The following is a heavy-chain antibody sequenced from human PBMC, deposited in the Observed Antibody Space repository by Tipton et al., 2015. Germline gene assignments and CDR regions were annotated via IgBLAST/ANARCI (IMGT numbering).Heavy chain of an antibody. J-gene: IGHJ5*02. CDR1: GYNFASYW. CDR3: ARHGAPIVSTNWFDP. D-gene: IGHD3-16*02. Sequence: QLVQSGAVVKKPGESLKISCKTSGYNFASYWIGWGRQMPGKGLEWMGIIYPEDSDTRYSPSFRGQVTISADTSISTAYLQWSSLKASDTAMYYCARHGAPIVSTNWFDPWGQGTLVTVSS. CDR2: IYPEDSDT. V-gene: IGHV5-51*01.